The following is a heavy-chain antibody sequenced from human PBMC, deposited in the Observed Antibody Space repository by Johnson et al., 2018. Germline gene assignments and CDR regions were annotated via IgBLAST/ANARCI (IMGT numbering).Heavy chain of an antibody. D-gene: IGHD5-18*01. V-gene: IGHV3-30*18. CDR2: ISYDGSDE. Sequence: VQLVQSGGGVVQXGRSLRLSCAASGFPFSSFGMHWVRQAPGKGLEWVTVISYDGSDEYYVDSVKGRFPISRDNSKNTVYLQMNSLRAEDTALYYFAKDINSRRGYQYAFDIWGQGKMVTVSS. CDR1: GFPFSSFG. CDR3: AKDINSRRGYQYAFDI. J-gene: IGHJ3*02.